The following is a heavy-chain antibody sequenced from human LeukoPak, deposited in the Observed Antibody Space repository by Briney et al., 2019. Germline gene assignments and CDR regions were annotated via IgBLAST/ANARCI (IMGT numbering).Heavy chain of an antibody. D-gene: IGHD3-10*01. Sequence: PGGSLRLSCAASGFTFSSYSMNWVRQAPGKGLEWVSSISSSSSYIYYADSVKGRFTISRDNAKNSLYLQMNSLRAEDTAVYYCARDRITTLPGGMDVWGQGTRSPSP. CDR3: ARDRITTLPGGMDV. V-gene: IGHV3-21*01. J-gene: IGHJ6*02. CDR2: ISSSSSYI. CDR1: GFTFSSYS.